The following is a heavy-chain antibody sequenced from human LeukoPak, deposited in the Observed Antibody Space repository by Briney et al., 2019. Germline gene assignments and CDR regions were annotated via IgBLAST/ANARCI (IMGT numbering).Heavy chain of an antibody. CDR2: INHSGST. J-gene: IGHJ4*02. CDR1: GGCFSGYY. Sequence: NPSETLSLTCAVYGGCFSGYYCSWIRQPPGKGLEWIGEINHSGSTNYNPSLKSRVTISVDASKNQFSLKLSSVTAADTAVYYCARGQGRAVRSPLGYWGQGTLVTVSS. D-gene: IGHD6-19*01. CDR3: ARGQGRAVRSPLGY. V-gene: IGHV4-34*01.